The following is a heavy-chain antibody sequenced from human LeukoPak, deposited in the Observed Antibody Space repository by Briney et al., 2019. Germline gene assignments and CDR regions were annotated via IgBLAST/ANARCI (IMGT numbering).Heavy chain of an antibody. CDR1: GGSISSGGYY. CDR2: IYYSGST. D-gene: IGHD1-1*01. Sequence: PSETLSLTCTVSGGSISSGGYYWSWIRQHPGKGLEWIGYIYYSGSTYYNPSLKSRVTISVDTSKNQFSLKLSSVTAADTAVYYCARSDEGNVLKPFDYWGQGTLVTVSS. J-gene: IGHJ4*02. V-gene: IGHV4-31*03. CDR3: ARSDEGNVLKPFDY.